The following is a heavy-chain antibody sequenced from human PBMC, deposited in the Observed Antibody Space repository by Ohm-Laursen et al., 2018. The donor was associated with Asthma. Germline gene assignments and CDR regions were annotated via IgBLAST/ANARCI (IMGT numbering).Heavy chain of an antibody. CDR3: ARVRDYGIVIDY. V-gene: IGHV4-34*01. D-gene: IGHD4-17*01. J-gene: IGHJ4*02. Sequence: SETLSLTCTVSGDPISDTYTWGWVRQPPGKGLEWIGEINHSGSTNYNPSLKSRVTISVDTSKNQFSLKLSSVTAADTAVYYCARVRDYGIVIDYWGQGTLVTVSS. CDR2: INHSGST. CDR1: GDPISDTYT.